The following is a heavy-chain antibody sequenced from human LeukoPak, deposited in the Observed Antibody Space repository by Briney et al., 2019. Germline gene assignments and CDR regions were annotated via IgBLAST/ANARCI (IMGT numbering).Heavy chain of an antibody. D-gene: IGHD2-2*01. CDR2: IKSKTDGGTT. CDR1: GFTFSNAW. V-gene: IGHV3-15*01. J-gene: IGHJ4*02. CDR3: AKRYCSSSRCQFFDY. Sequence: GGSLRLSCAASGFTFSNAWMSWVRQAPGKVLEWVGRIKSKTDGGTTDYAAPVKGRFTISRDDSKNTLYLQMNSLKTEDTAVYYCAKRYCSSSRCQFFDYWGQGTMVTVSS.